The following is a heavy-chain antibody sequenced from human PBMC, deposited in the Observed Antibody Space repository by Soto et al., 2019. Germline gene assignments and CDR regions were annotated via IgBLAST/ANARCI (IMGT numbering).Heavy chain of an antibody. CDR1: GFTFSTYG. Sequence: QVQLVESGGGVVQPGRSLRLSCAGSGFTFSTYGMHWVRQAPGKGLEWVAVISYDGSNKYYADSVKGRFTISRDNSKNTLSLQMNSLSAEDTAVYYCAKASGGGSCYSCYFDYWGQGTLVTVSS. J-gene: IGHJ4*02. CDR2: ISYDGSNK. V-gene: IGHV3-30*18. D-gene: IGHD2-15*01. CDR3: AKASGGGSCYSCYFDY.